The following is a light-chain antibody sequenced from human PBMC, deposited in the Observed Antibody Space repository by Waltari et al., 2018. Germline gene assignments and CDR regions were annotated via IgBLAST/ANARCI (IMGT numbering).Light chain of an antibody. CDR3: QQYNAGHT. Sequence: DIQMTQSPSTLSASVGDRVTITCRASQSVRNWLAWYQQKPGKAPRLLIYKASTLESGVPSRCSGSGSETEFTLTISSLQPDDFATYYCQQYNAGHTYGQGTKLEIK. J-gene: IGKJ2*01. CDR2: KAS. CDR1: QSVRNW. V-gene: IGKV1-5*03.